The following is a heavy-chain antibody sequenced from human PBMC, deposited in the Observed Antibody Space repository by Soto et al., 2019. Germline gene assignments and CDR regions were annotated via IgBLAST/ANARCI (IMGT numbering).Heavy chain of an antibody. V-gene: IGHV1-69*02. Sequence: SVKVSCKASGGTFSSYTISWVRQAPGQGLEWMGRIIPILGIANYAQKFQGRVTITADKSTSTAYMELSSLRSEDTAVYYCARTIFGVFPPLTSYYYYMDVRGKGTSVTRSS. D-gene: IGHD3-3*01. J-gene: IGHJ6*03. CDR3: ARTIFGVFPPLTSYYYYMDV. CDR1: GGTFSSYT. CDR2: IIPILGIA.